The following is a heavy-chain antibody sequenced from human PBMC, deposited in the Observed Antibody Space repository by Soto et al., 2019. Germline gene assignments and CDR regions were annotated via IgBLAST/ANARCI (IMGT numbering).Heavy chain of an antibody. Sequence: ASVNVSCKASGNTVTSYGISWVRQAPGQGLEWMGWISAYNGTTNYAQKFQGRVTITADESTSTAYMELSSLRSEDTAVYYCARVSCTNGVCYKKYYYYYAMDVWGQGTTVTVSS. CDR3: ARVSCTNGVCYKKYYYYYAMDV. V-gene: IGHV1-18*01. D-gene: IGHD2-8*01. CDR2: ISAYNGTT. J-gene: IGHJ6*02. CDR1: GNTVTSYG.